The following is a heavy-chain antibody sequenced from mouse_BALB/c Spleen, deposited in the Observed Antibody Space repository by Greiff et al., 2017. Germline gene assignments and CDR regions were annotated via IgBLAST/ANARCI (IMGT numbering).Heavy chain of an antibody. CDR3: ARVARTPYAMDY. CDR2: ISSGSSTI. V-gene: IGHV5-17*02. Sequence: EVQGVESGGGLVQPGGSRKLSCAASGFTFSSFGMHWVRQAPEKGLEWVAYISSGSSTIYYADTVKGRFTISRDNPKNTLFLQMTSLRSEDTAMYYCARVARTPYAMDYWGQGTSVTVSS. J-gene: IGHJ4*01. D-gene: IGHD3-1*01. CDR1: GFTFSSFG.